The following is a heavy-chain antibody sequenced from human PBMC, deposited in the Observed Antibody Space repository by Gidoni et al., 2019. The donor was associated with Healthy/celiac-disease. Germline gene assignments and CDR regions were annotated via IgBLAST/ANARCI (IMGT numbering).Heavy chain of an antibody. J-gene: IGHJ3*02. CDR1: GGSISSYY. CDR3: ARERGAAFDI. Sequence: QVQLQESGPGLVKPSETLSLTCTVSGGSISSYYWSWIRQPPGKGLEWIGYIYYSGSTNYNPSLKSRVTISVDTSKNQFSLKLSSVTAADTAVYYCARERGAAFDIWGQGTMVTVSS. CDR2: IYYSGST. V-gene: IGHV4-59*01.